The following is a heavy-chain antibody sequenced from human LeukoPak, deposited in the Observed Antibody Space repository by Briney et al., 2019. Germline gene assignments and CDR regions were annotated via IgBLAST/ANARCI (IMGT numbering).Heavy chain of an antibody. V-gene: IGHV4-4*02. CDR1: GGSISSSNW. CDR3: ARRGFLDY. J-gene: IGHJ4*02. Sequence: SETLSLTCAVSGGSISSSNWWSWVRQPPGKGLEWIGYIYNTGIINYNPSLKSRVTISLDTSKNQVSLKLTSVTAADTAVYYCARRGFLDYWGQGTLVTVSS. D-gene: IGHD3-16*01. CDR2: IYNTGII.